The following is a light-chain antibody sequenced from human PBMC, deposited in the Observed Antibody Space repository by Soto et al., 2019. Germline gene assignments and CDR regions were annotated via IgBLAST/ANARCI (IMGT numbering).Light chain of an antibody. CDR2: GAS. CDR3: QQYGRSPLT. J-gene: IGKJ4*01. Sequence: EIVLTQSPGTLSLSPGDTATLSCRASQSVSNDYLAWYQQKPGQPPRLLISGASRRAAGVPDRLSGRGSGTDFTLTINRLEPEHFGLYYCQQYGRSPLTFGGGTKVELK. CDR1: QSVSNDY. V-gene: IGKV3-20*01.